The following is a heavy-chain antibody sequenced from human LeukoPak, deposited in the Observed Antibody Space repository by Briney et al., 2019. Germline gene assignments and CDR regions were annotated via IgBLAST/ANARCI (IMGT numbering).Heavy chain of an antibody. D-gene: IGHD3-22*01. CDR1: GWSFSGYY. CDR2: INHSGSS. Sequence: SETLSLTCAVYGWSFSGYYWSWIRQPPGKGLEWIGGINHSGSSNYNPSVKSRVTISVDTSKNQFSLKLSSVTAADTAVYYCASNYYDSSGYFRYGMDVWGQGTTVTVSS. CDR3: ASNYYDSSGYFRYGMDV. V-gene: IGHV4-34*01. J-gene: IGHJ6*02.